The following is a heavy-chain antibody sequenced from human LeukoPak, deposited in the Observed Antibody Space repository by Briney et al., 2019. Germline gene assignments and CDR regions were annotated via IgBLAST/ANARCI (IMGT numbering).Heavy chain of an antibody. CDR3: ARHGVTTVTFSY. Sequence: PSETLSLTCAVYGGSFSGYYWSWIRQPPGKGLEWIGEINHSGSTNYNPSLKSRVTISVDTSKNQFSLKLSSVTAADTAVYYCARHGVTTVTFSYWGQGTLVTVSS. V-gene: IGHV4-34*01. J-gene: IGHJ4*02. D-gene: IGHD4-17*01. CDR2: INHSGST. CDR1: GGSFSGYY.